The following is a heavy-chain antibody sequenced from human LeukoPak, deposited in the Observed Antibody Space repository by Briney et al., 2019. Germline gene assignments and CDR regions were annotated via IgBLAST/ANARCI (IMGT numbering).Heavy chain of an antibody. CDR1: GFTFGSYV. CDR3: ARSVAVANDYYYYGMDV. CDR2: ISSNGGRT. D-gene: IGHD6-19*01. V-gene: IGHV3-64*01. J-gene: IGHJ6*02. Sequence: PGGSLRLSCAASGFTFGSYVMHWVRQAPGKGLEYVSAISSNGGRTYYANSVKGRLTISRDNSKNTLYLQMGSLRAEDMAVYYCARSVAVANDYYYYGMDVWGQGTTVTVSS.